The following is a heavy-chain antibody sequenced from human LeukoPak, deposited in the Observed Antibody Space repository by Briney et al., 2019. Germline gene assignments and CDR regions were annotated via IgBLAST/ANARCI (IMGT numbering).Heavy chain of an antibody. CDR2: ISAYNGNT. CDR3: ARDYYDSSGYSYGFDY. CDR1: GYTFASYG. Sequence: GASVKVSCKASGYTFASYGISWVRQAPGQGLEWMRWISAYNGNTNYAQKLQGRVTMTTDTSTSTAYMELRSLRSDDTAVYYCARDYYDSSGYSYGFDYWGQGTLVTVSS. V-gene: IGHV1-18*01. D-gene: IGHD3-22*01. J-gene: IGHJ4*02.